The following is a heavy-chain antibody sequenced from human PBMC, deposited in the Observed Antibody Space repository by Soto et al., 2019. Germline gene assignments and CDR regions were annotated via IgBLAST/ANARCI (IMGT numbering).Heavy chain of an antibody. CDR1: GYTFTGYY. CDR3: ARDIGAWGDSSMYYFDY. J-gene: IGHJ4*02. CDR2: INPNSGGT. D-gene: IGHD3-22*01. V-gene: IGHV1-2*04. Sequence: ASVKVSCKASGYTFTGYYMHWVRQAPGQGLEWMGWINPNSGGTNYAQKFQGWVTMTRDTSISTAYMGLSRLRSDDTAVYYCARDIGAWGDSSMYYFDYWGQGTLVTVSS.